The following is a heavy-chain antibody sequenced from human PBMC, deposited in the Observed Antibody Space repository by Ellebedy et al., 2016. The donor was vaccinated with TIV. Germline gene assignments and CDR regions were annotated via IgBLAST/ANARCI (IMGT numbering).Heavy chain of an antibody. CDR2: IIPILGIA. D-gene: IGHD6-19*01. V-gene: IGHV1-69*04. J-gene: IGHJ4*02. CDR1: GDTFSTYV. CDR3: ARTVSDSSGWYGY. Sequence: AASVKVSCKASGDTFSTYVISWVRQAPGQGLEWMGRIIPILGIANYAQKFQGRVTITADKSTSTAYMELSSLRTEDTAVFYCARTVSDSSGWYGYWGQGTLVTVSS.